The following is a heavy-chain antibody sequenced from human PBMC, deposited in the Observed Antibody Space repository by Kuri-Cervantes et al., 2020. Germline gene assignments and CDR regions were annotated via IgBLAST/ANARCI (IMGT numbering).Heavy chain of an antibody. CDR3: TRLAILNSAWAYDY. CDR2: IKEDESAK. V-gene: IGHV3-7*01. D-gene: IGHD5-18*01. J-gene: IGHJ4*02. Sequence: GESLKISCAASGFTFGSYTMNWVRQAPGKGLEWVANIKEDESAKYYVDSVRGRFTISRDNAKNSLYLQMNSVRAEDTAIYYCTRLAILNSAWAYDYWGQGALVTVSS. CDR1: GFTFGSYT.